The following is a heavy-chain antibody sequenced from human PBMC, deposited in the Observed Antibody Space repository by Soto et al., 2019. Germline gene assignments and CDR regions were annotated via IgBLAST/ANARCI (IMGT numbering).Heavy chain of an antibody. CDR2: ISYDGSNK. Sequence: PGGSLRLSCAASGFTFISYAMHWVRQAPGKGLEWVAVISYDGSNKYYADSVKGRFTISRDNSKNTLYLQMNSLRAEDTAVYYCARDRLVRGVIITRYYYGMDVWGQGTTVTVSS. CDR1: GFTFISYA. J-gene: IGHJ6*02. CDR3: ARDRLVRGVIITRYYYGMDV. V-gene: IGHV3-30-3*01. D-gene: IGHD3-10*01.